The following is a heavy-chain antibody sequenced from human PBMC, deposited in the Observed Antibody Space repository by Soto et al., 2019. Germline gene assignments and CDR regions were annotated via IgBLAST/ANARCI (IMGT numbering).Heavy chain of an antibody. CDR2: IDGAGRST. V-gene: IGHV3-74*01. J-gene: IGHJ4*02. CDR3: ARVGSTSWY. Sequence: EVQLVESGGGLVQPGGSLRLSCAASGFTFSGYWMHWVRQPPGKGLVWVSRIDGAGRSTNYADSVKGRFTISRDNAKNTLYLQMNSLRAEDTAVYYCARVGSTSWYWGQGTLVTVSS. D-gene: IGHD6-6*01. CDR1: GFTFSGYW.